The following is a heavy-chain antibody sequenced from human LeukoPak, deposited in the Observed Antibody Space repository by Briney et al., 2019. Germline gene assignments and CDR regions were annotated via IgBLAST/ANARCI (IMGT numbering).Heavy chain of an antibody. J-gene: IGHJ6*04. CDR1: GYTFTSYY. CDR2: INPNGGST. Sequence: ASVKVSCEASGYTFTSYYMHWVRQAPGQGLEWMGIINPNGGSTNYAQKFQGRVTMTRDKSTSTVYMELRSLRSDDTATYYCVKRVMIGNCMDVWGKGTSVIISS. V-gene: IGHV1-46*01. CDR3: VKRVMIGNCMDV. D-gene: IGHD2-21*01.